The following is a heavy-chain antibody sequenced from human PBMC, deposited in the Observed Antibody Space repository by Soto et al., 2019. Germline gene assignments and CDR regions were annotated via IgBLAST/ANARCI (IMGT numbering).Heavy chain of an antibody. V-gene: IGHV1-18*01. CDR3: ARLTSQNWFES. CDR2: TTTSNGKT. J-gene: IGHJ5*01. Sequence: ASVKVSCKASGYTFVNYGISWVRQAPGQGLEWVGWTTTSNGKTHYAQNLQGRVTMTTDTLTSTAYMELRGPRSDDTALYYCARLTSQNWFESWGQGTLVTVSS. CDR1: GYTFVNYG.